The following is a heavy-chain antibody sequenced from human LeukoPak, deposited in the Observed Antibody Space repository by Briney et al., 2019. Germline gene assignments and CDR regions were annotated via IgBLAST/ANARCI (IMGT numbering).Heavy chain of an antibody. D-gene: IGHD5-24*01. CDR2: IKEDGTET. CDR3: AKEGRSLQTY. Sequence: GGSLRLSCATSGFMFSSNWMSWVRLAPGKGLEWVANIKEDGTETYYVDSVKGRFTISRDNAKNSLYLQMNSLRVEDTAVYYCAKEGRSLQTYWGQGTLVTVSS. V-gene: IGHV3-7*03. J-gene: IGHJ4*02. CDR1: GFMFSSNW.